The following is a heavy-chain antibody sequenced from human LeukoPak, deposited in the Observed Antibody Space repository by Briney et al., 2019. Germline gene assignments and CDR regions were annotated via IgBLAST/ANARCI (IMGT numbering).Heavy chain of an antibody. D-gene: IGHD6-19*01. Sequence: APVKVSCKASGYTFTGYYMHWVRQAPGQGLEWMGWINPNSGGTNYAQKFQGRVTMTRDTSISTAYMELSRLRSDDTAVYYCARDPKWGIAVAGTSGFDYWGQGTLVTVSS. CDR3: ARDPKWGIAVAGTSGFDY. V-gene: IGHV1-2*02. CDR1: GYTFTGYY. CDR2: INPNSGGT. J-gene: IGHJ4*02.